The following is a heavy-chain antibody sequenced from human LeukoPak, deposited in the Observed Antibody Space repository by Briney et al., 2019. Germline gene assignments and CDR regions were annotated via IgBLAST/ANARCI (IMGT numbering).Heavy chain of an antibody. CDR2: IGSDGTKK. Sequence: PGGSLRLSCVASGFIFSDHPFHWVRQSPDKGLEWVALIGSDGTKKDYADSVQGRFTVSRENSKNTLFLQMHTLRADDTAVYFCARQMTSTRLFDSWGQGTLVTVSS. D-gene: IGHD5/OR15-5a*01. J-gene: IGHJ4*02. CDR3: ARQMTSTRLFDS. V-gene: IGHV3-30*04. CDR1: GFIFSDHP.